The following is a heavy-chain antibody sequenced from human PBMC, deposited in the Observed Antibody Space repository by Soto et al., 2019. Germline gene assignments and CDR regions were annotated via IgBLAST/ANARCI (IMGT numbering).Heavy chain of an antibody. Sequence: PSETLSLTCTVSGGSISSYHWSWIRQSAGKGLEWIGRIYTSGNTHYNPSLKSRVTVSIDTSKNQFSLKLSSVTAADTAVYYCARGPITTNPRFDPWGQGTLVTVSS. J-gene: IGHJ5*02. V-gene: IGHV4-4*07. CDR2: IYTSGNT. CDR1: GGSISSYH. CDR3: ARGPITTNPRFDP. D-gene: IGHD3-22*01.